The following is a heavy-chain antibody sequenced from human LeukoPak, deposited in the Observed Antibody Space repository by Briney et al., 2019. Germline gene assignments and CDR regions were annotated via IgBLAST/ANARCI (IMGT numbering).Heavy chain of an antibody. CDR2: INPNSGGT. D-gene: IGHD3-10*01. CDR3: ARAGYYGSGSYYGFDI. V-gene: IGHV1-2*02. CDR1: GYTFTGYY. Sequence: GASVKVSCKASGYTFTGYYMHWVRQAPGQGLEWMGWINPNSGGTNYAQKFQGRVTMTRDTSISTAYMELSRLRSDDTAVYYCARAGYYGSGSYYGFDIWGQGTMVTVSS. J-gene: IGHJ3*02.